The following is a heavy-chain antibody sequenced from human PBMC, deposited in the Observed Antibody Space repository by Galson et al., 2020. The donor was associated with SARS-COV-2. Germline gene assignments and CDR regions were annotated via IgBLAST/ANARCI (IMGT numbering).Heavy chain of an antibody. D-gene: IGHD3-10*01. V-gene: IGHV3-74*01. CDR3: ARGYYYGSGSAASLPDY. J-gene: IGHJ4*02. Sequence: ALHGESLKISCATSGFTFGSYWMHWVRRSPVEGLVWVARIKGDGTSQTYADSVKGRFTISRDNAKNTLYLEMNSLRVEDTALYYCARGYYYGSGSAASLPDYWGQGALVTVSS. CDR2: IKGDGTSQ. CDR1: GFTFGSYW.